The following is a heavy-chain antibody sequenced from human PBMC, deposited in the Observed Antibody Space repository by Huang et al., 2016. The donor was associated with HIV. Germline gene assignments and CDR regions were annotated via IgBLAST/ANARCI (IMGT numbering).Heavy chain of an antibody. CDR1: GFSLNHKGVG. CDR3: AHIGRLGNYYMDV. Sequence: QITLKESGPTVIKPTQTLTLTCSFSGFSLNHKGVGVGWIRQPPGKALEWLVLIYWDDYKRFTPSLKNRINITKDTSKNQVVFTMTNLDPMDTGTYYCAHIGRLGNYYMDVWGNGTTVTVSS. J-gene: IGHJ6*03. CDR2: IYWDDYK. V-gene: IGHV2-5*02. D-gene: IGHD7-27*01.